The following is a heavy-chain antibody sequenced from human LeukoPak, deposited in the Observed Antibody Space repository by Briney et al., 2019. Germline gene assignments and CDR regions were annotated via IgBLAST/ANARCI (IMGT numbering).Heavy chain of an antibody. CDR2: IYTSGST. V-gene: IGHV4-61*02. CDR1: GGSISSGGYY. Sequence: SETLSLTCTVSGGSISSGGYYWSWIRQPAGKGLEWIGRIYTSGSTNYNPSLKSRVTISVDTSKNQFSLKLSSVTAADTAVYYCARDRTYYDFWTPYYYYMDVWGKGTTVTVSS. J-gene: IGHJ6*03. D-gene: IGHD3-3*01. CDR3: ARDRTYYDFWTPYYYYMDV.